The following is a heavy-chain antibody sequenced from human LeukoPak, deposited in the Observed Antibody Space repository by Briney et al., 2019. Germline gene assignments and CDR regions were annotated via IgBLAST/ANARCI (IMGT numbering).Heavy chain of an antibody. CDR2: ISSSGSTI. D-gene: IGHD3-3*01. J-gene: IGHJ4*02. CDR3: ARGGFLEALDY. Sequence: PGGSLRLSCAASGFTFSSYEMNWVRQAPGKGLEWVSYISSSGSTIYYADSVKGRFTISRDNAKNSLYLQMNSLRAEDTAVYYCARGGFLEALDYWGQGTLVTVSS. V-gene: IGHV3-48*03. CDR1: GFTFSSYE.